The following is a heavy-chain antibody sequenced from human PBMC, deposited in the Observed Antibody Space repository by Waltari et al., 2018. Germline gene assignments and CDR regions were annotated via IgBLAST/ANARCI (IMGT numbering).Heavy chain of an antibody. V-gene: IGHV3-30*18. CDR2: IWYDGSNK. CDR3: AKASIAAAVEYYYYYYMDV. Sequence: QVQLVESGGGVVQPGRSLRLSCAASGFTFSSYCMHWVRQAPGKGLEWVAVIWYDGSNKYYADSVKGRFTISRDNSKNTLYLQMNSLRAEDTAMYYCAKASIAAAVEYYYYYYMDVWGKGTTVTVSS. CDR1: GFTFSSYC. J-gene: IGHJ6*03. D-gene: IGHD6-13*01.